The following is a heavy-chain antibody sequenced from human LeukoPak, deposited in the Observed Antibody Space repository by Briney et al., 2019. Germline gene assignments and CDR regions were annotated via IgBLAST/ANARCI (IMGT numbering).Heavy chain of an antibody. CDR2: IYTSGST. V-gene: IGHV4-4*07. CDR3: ARDQFSSGWYGGLDY. CDR1: GGSISSYY. Sequence: SETLSLTCTVSGGSISSYYCSWIRQPAGKGLEWIGRIYTSGSTNYNPSLKSRVTMSVDTSKNQFSLKLSSVTAADTAVYYCARDQFSSGWYGGLDYWGQGTLVTVSS. D-gene: IGHD6-19*01. J-gene: IGHJ4*02.